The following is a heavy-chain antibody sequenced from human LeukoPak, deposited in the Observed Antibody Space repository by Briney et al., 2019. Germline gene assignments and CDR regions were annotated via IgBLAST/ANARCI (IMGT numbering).Heavy chain of an antibody. V-gene: IGHV4-38-2*02. Sequence: SETLSLTCSVSGYSISSGYFRGWIRQPPGKGLQCIGSIYHSGNTYYNLSLESRVTMSVNTSKNQFSLKLSSVTAADTAVYYCARVLAYCGGDCYPRGNDAFDIWGQGTMVTVSS. CDR3: ARVLAYCGGDCYPRGNDAFDI. J-gene: IGHJ3*02. D-gene: IGHD2-21*02. CDR2: IYHSGNT. CDR1: GYSISSGYF.